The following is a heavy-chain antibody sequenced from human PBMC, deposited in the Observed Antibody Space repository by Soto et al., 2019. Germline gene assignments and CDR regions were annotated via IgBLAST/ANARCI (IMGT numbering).Heavy chain of an antibody. D-gene: IGHD2-2*02. Sequence: QVQLVESGGGVVQPGRSLRLSCAASGFTFSSYGMHWVRQAPGKGLEWVAVISYDGSNKYYADSVKGRFTISRDNSKNTLDLQMNSLRAEDTAVYYCAKAIRGSLADLFASWCQGTLVTVSS. CDR3: AKAIRGSLADLFAS. CDR2: ISYDGSNK. CDR1: GFTFSSYG. J-gene: IGHJ4*02. V-gene: IGHV3-30*18.